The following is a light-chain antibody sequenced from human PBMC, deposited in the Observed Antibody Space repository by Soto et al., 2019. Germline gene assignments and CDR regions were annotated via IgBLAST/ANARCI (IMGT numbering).Light chain of an antibody. CDR1: QSVSSSY. CDR2: GAA. Sequence: EIVMTQSPGTLSLSPGERATLSCRASQSVSSSYFAWYQQRFGRAPRLLIYGAASRATGIPDRFSGSGSGTDFTLIISRLEPEDFVVYYCQQYGSSSWTFGQGTKVEIK. J-gene: IGKJ1*01. CDR3: QQYGSSSWT. V-gene: IGKV3-20*01.